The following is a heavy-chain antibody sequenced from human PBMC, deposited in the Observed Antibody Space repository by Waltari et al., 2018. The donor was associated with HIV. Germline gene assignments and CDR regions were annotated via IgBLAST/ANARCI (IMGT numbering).Heavy chain of an antibody. CDR1: GYTLTELS. J-gene: IGHJ6*02. CDR2: FDPEDGET. V-gene: IGHV1-24*01. CDR3: ATAMVRGVNVFYYYGMDV. D-gene: IGHD3-10*01. Sequence: QVQLVQSGAEAKKPGASVKVSCKVSGYTLTELSMHWVRQAPGKGLEWMGGFDPEDGETIYAQKFQGRVTMTEDTSTDTAYMELSSLRSEDTAVYYCATAMVRGVNVFYYYGMDVWGQGTTVTVSS.